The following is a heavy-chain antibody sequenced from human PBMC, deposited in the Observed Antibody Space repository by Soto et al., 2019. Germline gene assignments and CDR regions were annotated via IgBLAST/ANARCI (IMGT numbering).Heavy chain of an antibody. CDR1: GFTFSSYS. V-gene: IGHV3-21*01. D-gene: IGHD3-22*01. J-gene: IGHJ4*02. Sequence: EVQLVESGGGLVKPGGSLRLSCAASGFTFSSYSMNWVRQAPGKGLEWVSSISSSSSYIYYADSVKGRFTISRDNAKNSLYLQMNSLRAEDTAVYYCARAPYYYGSSGYWAYWGQGTLVTVSS. CDR2: ISSSSSYI. CDR3: ARAPYYYGSSGYWAY.